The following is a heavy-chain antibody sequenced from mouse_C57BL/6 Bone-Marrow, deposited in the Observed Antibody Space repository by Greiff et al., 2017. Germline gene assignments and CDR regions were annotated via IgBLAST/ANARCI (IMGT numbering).Heavy chain of an antibody. CDR2: IHPSNGGT. Sequence: EVKLQESGPVLVKPGASVKMSCKASGYTFTDYYTNWVKQSHGQSLEWLGVIHPSNGGTSYNPKFKGKATLTVDKSSSTAYMELNSLTTEDSAVYYCARITTVVTDWYFDVWGTGTTVTVSS. V-gene: IGHV1-19*01. CDR1: GYTFTDYY. CDR3: ARITTVVTDWYFDV. D-gene: IGHD1-1*01. J-gene: IGHJ1*03.